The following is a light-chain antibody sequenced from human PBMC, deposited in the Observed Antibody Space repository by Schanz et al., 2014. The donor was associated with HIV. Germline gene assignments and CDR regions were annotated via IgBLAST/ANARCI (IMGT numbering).Light chain of an antibody. J-gene: IGKJ4*01. CDR1: QSVGGSQ. CDR3: QHYGDSRGT. Sequence: PGERATLSCRASQSVGGSQLAWFQHQRGQAPRLLIYATSFRAAGIPDRFSGSGSETDFTLTISRLEPEDFAVYYCQHYGDSRGTFGGGTEVDIK. CDR2: ATS. V-gene: IGKV3-20*01.